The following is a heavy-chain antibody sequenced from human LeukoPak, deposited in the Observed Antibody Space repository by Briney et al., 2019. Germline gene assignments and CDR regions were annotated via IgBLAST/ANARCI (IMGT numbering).Heavy chain of an antibody. CDR3: ARSGHSSGWDNNRYFYSGMDV. V-gene: IGHV3-48*01. J-gene: IGHJ6*02. Sequence: GGSLRLSCAASGFTFSSYSMNWVRQAPGKGLEWVSYISSSSSTIYYADSVKGRFTISRDNAKNSLYLQMNSLRAEDTAVYYCARSGHSSGWDNNRYFYSGMDVWGQGTTVTV. CDR1: GFTFSSYS. CDR2: ISSSSSTI. D-gene: IGHD6-19*01.